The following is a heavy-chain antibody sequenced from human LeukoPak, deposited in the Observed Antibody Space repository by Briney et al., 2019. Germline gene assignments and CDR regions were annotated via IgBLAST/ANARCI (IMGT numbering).Heavy chain of an antibody. CDR2: IRYDGSNK. CDR1: GFTFSSYG. Sequence: GGSLRLSCAASGFTFSSYGMHWVRQAPGKGLEWVAFIRYDGSNKYYADSVKGRFTISRDNSKNTLYLQMNSLRAEDTAVYYCAKVALRFLEWLSDFDYWGQGTLVTVSS. CDR3: AKVALRFLEWLSDFDY. J-gene: IGHJ4*02. D-gene: IGHD3-3*01. V-gene: IGHV3-30*02.